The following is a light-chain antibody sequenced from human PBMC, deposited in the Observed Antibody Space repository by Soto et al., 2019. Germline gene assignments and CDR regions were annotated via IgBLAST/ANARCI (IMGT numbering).Light chain of an antibody. J-gene: IGKJ1*01. V-gene: IGKV3-11*01. CDR2: GAS. CDR3: QQRSNWPPWT. CDR1: QNVYNN. Sequence: EIVMTQSPATLSVSPGEGATLSCKASQNVYNNLAWYQQRPGQPPRLLIYGASTRATGIPARFSGSGSGTDFTLTISSLEPEDFAVYYCQQRSNWPPWTFGQGTKVDIK.